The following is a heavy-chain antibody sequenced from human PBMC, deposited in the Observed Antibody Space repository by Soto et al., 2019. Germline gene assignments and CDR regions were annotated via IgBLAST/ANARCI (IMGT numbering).Heavy chain of an antibody. J-gene: IGHJ4*02. D-gene: IGHD3-3*01. CDR1: SGSISSGDYY. CDR2: IYYSGST. Sequence: QVQLQESGPGLVKPSQTLSLTCTVSSGSISSGDYYWSWIRQPPGQGLEWIGYIYYSGSTYYNPSLKRRVTISVDTSKNQFSLKLSSVTAADTAVYYCARLRAYYDSRLYDYWGQGTLVTVSS. V-gene: IGHV4-30-4*01. CDR3: ARLRAYYDSRLYDY.